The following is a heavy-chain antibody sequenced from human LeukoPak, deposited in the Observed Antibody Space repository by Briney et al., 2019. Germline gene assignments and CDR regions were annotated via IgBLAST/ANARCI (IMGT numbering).Heavy chain of an antibody. CDR1: GYTFTSYA. CDR3: ARDLYVASIAARGWFDP. CDR2: INAGNGNT. D-gene: IGHD6-6*01. J-gene: IGHJ5*02. Sequence: GASAKVSCKASGYTFTSYAMHWVRQAPGQRLEWMGWINAGNGNTKYSQKFQGRVTITRDTSASTAYMELSSLRSEDTAVYYCARDLYVASIAARGWFDPWGQGTLVTVSS. V-gene: IGHV1-3*01.